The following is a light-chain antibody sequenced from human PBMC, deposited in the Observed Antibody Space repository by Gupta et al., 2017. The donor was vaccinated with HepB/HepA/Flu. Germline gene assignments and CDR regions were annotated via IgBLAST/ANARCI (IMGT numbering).Light chain of an antibody. CDR3: QQYGSSLFT. CDR2: GAS. J-gene: IGKJ3*01. V-gene: IGKV3-20*01. Sequence: EIVLTQSPGTLSLSPGERATLSCRASQSVSSSNLAWYQQKPGQAPRLLIYGASSRATGIPDRFSGSGSGTDFTLTISRLEPEDFAVYYCQQYGSSLFTFGHGTKVDIK. CDR1: QSVSSSN.